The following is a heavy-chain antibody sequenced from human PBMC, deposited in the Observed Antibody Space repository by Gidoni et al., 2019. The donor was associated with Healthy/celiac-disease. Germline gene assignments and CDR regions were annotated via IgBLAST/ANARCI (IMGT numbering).Heavy chain of an antibody. J-gene: IGHJ3*02. CDR2: IYPGDSDP. D-gene: IGHD6-19*01. Sequence: EVQLAQSAAEEKKHGESLKISWKGSGYSVTSYGIVVVRQMHGKGLEWMGIIYPGDSDPGYSPSFQGQVPIAADKSISTAYLQWSSLKASDTAMYYCARQYSSGWYWDAFDIWGQGTMVTVSS. V-gene: IGHV5-51*01. CDR1: GYSVTSYG. CDR3: ARQYSSGWYWDAFDI.